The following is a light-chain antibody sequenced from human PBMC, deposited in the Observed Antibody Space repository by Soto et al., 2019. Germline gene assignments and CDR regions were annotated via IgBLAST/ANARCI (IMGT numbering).Light chain of an antibody. J-gene: IGKJ2*01. CDR2: ATS. CDR3: QHNT. Sequence: EIVLTQSPGTLPLSPGERATLSCRASQSISSDSLAWYQQKPGQAPRLLIYATSSRATGIPDRFSGSVSGTDFTLTISRLEPEDFAVYYCQHNTFGQGTKLEI. V-gene: IGKV3-20*01. CDR1: QSISSDS.